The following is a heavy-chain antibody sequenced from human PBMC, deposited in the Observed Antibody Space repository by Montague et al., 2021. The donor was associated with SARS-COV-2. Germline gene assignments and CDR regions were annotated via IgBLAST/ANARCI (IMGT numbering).Heavy chain of an antibody. CDR2: INQDETAK. J-gene: IGHJ4*02. Sequence: SLRLSCSASGFTSGDYQMTWVRQAPGKGPQWVANINQDETAKTYVDSVKGRFTISRDNAKNSLILQMNSLKDEDTAVYYCARSPRGSGTGWLDYWGQGTLVTVSS. D-gene: IGHD3/OR15-3a*01. CDR1: GFTSGDYQ. V-gene: IGHV3-7*01. CDR3: ARSPRGSGTGWLDY.